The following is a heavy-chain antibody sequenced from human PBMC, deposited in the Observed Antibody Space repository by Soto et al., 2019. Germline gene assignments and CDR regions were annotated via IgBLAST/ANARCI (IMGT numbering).Heavy chain of an antibody. CDR3: ARAGSPFHSDSTGYWGFDY. V-gene: IGHV3-53*01. J-gene: IGHJ4*02. CDR2: IYSSGTT. D-gene: IGHD3-9*01. Sequence: EVQLVESGGGLIKPGGSLRLSCAASGFTFSDHQMNWVRQAPGRGLEWVSVIYSSGTTYYGDSVKGRFTISRDNSKNTLYLQMNSLRTEDTALYYCARAGSPFHSDSTGYWGFDYWGQGTLVTVSS. CDR1: GFTFSDHQ.